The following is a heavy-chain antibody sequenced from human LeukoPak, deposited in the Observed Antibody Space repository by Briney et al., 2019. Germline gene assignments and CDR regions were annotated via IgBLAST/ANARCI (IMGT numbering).Heavy chain of an antibody. CDR2: ISGSGGST. V-gene: IGHV3-23*01. D-gene: IGHD2-2*01. CDR1: GFTFSSYA. Sequence: GGSLRLSCAASGFTFSSYAMSWVRQAPGKGLEWVSAISGSGGSTYYADSVKGRFTISRDNSKNTLYLQMNSLRAEDTAVYYCAKDGQPGYCSSTSCFLYYFNYWGQGTLVTVSS. J-gene: IGHJ4*02. CDR3: AKDGQPGYCSSTSCFLYYFNY.